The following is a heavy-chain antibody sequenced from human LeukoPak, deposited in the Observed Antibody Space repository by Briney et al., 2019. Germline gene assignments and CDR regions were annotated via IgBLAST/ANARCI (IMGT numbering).Heavy chain of an antibody. V-gene: IGHV1-2*02. D-gene: IGHD3-3*01. CDR1: GYTFTDYY. Sequence: GASVTVSFKASGYTFTDYYLHWVRQAPGQGLEWMGWIRPNSGGTNYAQKFQGRVTMTRDTSISTAYMELSRLRSDDTAVYYCARVVSPEWSGYYYYYMDVWGKGTTVTVSS. CDR3: ARVVSPEWSGYYYYYMDV. CDR2: IRPNSGGT. J-gene: IGHJ6*03.